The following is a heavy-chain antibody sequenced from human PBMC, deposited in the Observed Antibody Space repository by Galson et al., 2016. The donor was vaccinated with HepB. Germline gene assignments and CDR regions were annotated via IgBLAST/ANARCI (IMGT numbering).Heavy chain of an antibody. CDR2: LSGSINAT. J-gene: IGHJ6*02. CDR1: GFTFTNYA. CDR3: AKLPSRYYGSGAGYGMDI. D-gene: IGHD3-10*01. V-gene: IGHV3-23*01. Sequence: SLRLSCPASGFTFTNYAMTWVRQAPGKGRQWVSGLSGSINATYYAASVKGRFIISRDDSKNTLYLQMHSLRAEDTALYYCAKLPSRYYGSGAGYGMDIWGQGTTVTVSS.